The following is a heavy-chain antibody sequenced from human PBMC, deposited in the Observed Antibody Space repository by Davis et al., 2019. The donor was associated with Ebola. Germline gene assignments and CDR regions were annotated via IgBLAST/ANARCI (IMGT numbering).Heavy chain of an antibody. CDR1: GFTFSSYS. J-gene: IGHJ4*02. Sequence: PGGSLRLSCAASGFTFSSYSMNWVRQAPGKGLEWVSYISSSSSTIYYADSVKGRFTISRDNAKNSLYLQMNSLRDEDTAVYYCARVMGLGATSRASGYWGQGTLVTVSS. CDR3: ARVMGLGATSRASGY. CDR2: ISSSSSTI. V-gene: IGHV3-48*02. D-gene: IGHD1-26*01.